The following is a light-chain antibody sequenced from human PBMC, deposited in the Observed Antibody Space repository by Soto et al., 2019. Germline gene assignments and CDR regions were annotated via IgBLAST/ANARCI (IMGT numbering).Light chain of an antibody. CDR3: QQYGSSPPIT. CDR2: GAS. J-gene: IGKJ5*01. CDR1: QSVSSSY. V-gene: IGKV3-20*01. Sequence: EIVLTQPPGTLSFSSGERATLSFRVSQSVSSSYLAWYQQKPGQAPRLLIYGASSRATGIPDRFSGSGSGTDFTLTISRLEPEDFAVYYCQQYGSSPPITFGQGTRLEIK.